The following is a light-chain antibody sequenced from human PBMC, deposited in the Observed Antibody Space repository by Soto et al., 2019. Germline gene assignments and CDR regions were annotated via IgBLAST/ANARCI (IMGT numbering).Light chain of an antibody. Sequence: EIVFTQSPCTLSLSPGERATLSCRASQSISSSYLAWYQQKPGQAPRLLIYGSSSRATGIPDRFSGSGSGTDFTLTISRLEPEDFAVYSCQQYGTSPFTFGPGTKVDIK. CDR1: QSISSSY. V-gene: IGKV3-20*01. J-gene: IGKJ3*01. CDR2: GSS. CDR3: QQYGTSPFT.